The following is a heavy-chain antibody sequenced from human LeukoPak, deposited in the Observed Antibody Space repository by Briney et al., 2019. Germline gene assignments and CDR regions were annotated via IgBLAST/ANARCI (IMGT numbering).Heavy chain of an antibody. CDR3: ARVRDGYNSGGYYYYYMDV. D-gene: IGHD5-24*01. J-gene: IGHJ6*03. Sequence: SETLSLTCTVSGGSLSSYYWSWIRQPPGKGLEWIGYIYYSGSTNYNPSLKSRVTISIETSKNQFSLKLSSVTAADTAVYYCARVRDGYNSGGYYYYYMDVWGKGTTVTVSS. CDR1: GGSLSSYY. V-gene: IGHV4-59*08. CDR2: IYYSGST.